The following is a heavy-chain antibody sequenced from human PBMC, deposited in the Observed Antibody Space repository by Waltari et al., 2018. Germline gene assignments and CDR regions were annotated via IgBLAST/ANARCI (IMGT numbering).Heavy chain of an antibody. CDR1: GYSISSGYY. CDR2: IYHSGST. Sequence: QVQLQESGPGLVKPSETLSLTCAVSGYSISSGYYWGWIRQPPGKGLEWIGNIYHSGSTYYNPSLKSRVTISVDTSKNQFSLKLSSLRSEDTAVYYCARVPPSSSWPRYNWFDPWGQGTLVTVSS. CDR3: ARVPPSSSWPRYNWFDP. D-gene: IGHD6-13*01. J-gene: IGHJ5*02. V-gene: IGHV4-38-2*01.